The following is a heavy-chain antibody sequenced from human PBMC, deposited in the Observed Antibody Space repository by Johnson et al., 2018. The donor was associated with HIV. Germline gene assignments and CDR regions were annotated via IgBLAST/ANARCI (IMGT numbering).Heavy chain of an antibody. J-gene: IGHJ3*02. CDR2: IKTCDGGS. Sequence: VQLVESGGGVVRPGGSLRLSCAASGFIFDDYDMSWVRQAPGKGLEWISGIKTCDGGSNCADAVKGRFTFSRDNSKNTLYLQMNSLRAEDTALYYCARGRKTVTTVRPSAFDIWGQGTMVTVSS. CDR3: ARGRKTVTTVRPSAFDI. D-gene: IGHD4-17*01. CDR1: GFIFDDYD. V-gene: IGHV3-20*04.